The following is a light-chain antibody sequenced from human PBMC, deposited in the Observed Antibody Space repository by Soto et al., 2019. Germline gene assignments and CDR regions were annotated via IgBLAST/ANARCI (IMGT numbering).Light chain of an antibody. CDR3: QQYNNWPRT. CDR1: QSVSNN. J-gene: IGKJ1*01. CDR2: GAS. V-gene: IGKV3D-15*01. Sequence: EIVLTQSPGTLSLSPGERATLSCRASQSVSNNYLAWYQQKPGQAPRLLIYGASNRATGIPDRLSGSGSGTDFTLTINSLQSEDFAVYYCQQYNNWPRTFGQGTKVDIK.